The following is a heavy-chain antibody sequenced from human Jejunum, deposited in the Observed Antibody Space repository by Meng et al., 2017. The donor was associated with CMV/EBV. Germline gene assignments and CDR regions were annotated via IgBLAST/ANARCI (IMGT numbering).Heavy chain of an antibody. CDR3: ARSPPGSGSYYKKYYYYGMDV. D-gene: IGHD3-10*01. J-gene: IGHJ6*02. CDR2: TRNKANSYTT. V-gene: IGHV3-72*01. Sequence: DWVRQAPGKGLEWVGRTRNKANSYTTEYAASVKGRFTISRDESKNTLYLQMNSLKTEDTAVYYCARSPPGSGSYYKKYYYYGMDVWGQGTTVTVSS.